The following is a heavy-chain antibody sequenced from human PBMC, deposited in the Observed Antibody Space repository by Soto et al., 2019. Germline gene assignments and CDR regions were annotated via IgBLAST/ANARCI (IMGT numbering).Heavy chain of an antibody. Sequence: HPGGSLRLSCAASGFTFSSYGMHWVRQAPGKGLEWVAVIWYDGSNKYYADSVKGRFTISRDNSKNTLYLQMNSLRAEDTAVYYCARDTSVSDFWSGYYYYYYGMDVWGQGTTVTVSS. V-gene: IGHV3-33*01. J-gene: IGHJ6*02. D-gene: IGHD3-3*01. CDR3: ARDTSVSDFWSGYYYYYYGMDV. CDR2: IWYDGSNK. CDR1: GFTFSSYG.